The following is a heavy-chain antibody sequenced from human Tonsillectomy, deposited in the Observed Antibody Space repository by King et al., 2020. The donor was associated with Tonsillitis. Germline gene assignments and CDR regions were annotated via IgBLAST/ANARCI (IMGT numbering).Heavy chain of an antibody. CDR1: GYTFTDYY. CDR3: AREALAFDS. CDR2: VNPNSGGT. J-gene: IGHJ4*02. Sequence: QLVQSGAEVKTPGASVKVSCRASGYTFTDYYMHWVRQAPGQGLEWMGWVNPNSGGTNIAREFQGRVTMTRDTSISTAYMELSSLRSDDTAVYYCAREALAFDSWGQGTLVTVSS. V-gene: IGHV1-2*02.